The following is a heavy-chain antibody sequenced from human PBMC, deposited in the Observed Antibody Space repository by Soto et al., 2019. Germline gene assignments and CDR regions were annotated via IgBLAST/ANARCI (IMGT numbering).Heavy chain of an antibody. V-gene: IGHV1-18*01. CDR3: ASPYDIAVAGTNYYYYGMDV. Sequence: GASVKVSCKASGYTFTSYGISWVRQAPGQGLEWMGWISAYNGNTNYAQKLQGRVTMTTDTSTSTAYMELRSLRSDDTAVYYCASPYDIAVAGTNYYYYGMDVWGQGTTVTVSS. J-gene: IGHJ6*02. CDR2: ISAYNGNT. D-gene: IGHD6-19*01. CDR1: GYTFTSYG.